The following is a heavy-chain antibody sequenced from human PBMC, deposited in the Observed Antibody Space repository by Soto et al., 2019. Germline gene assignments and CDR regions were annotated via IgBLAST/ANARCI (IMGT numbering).Heavy chain of an antibody. J-gene: IGHJ4*02. V-gene: IGHV4-59*08. CDR3: AGDSSSSRFFH. CDR2: IYYSGST. D-gene: IGHD6-6*01. Sequence: WTWIRQPPGKGLEWIGYIYYSGSTNYSPSLKSRITISLDTSKNQFSLNLSSVTAADTAVYYCAGDSSSSRFFHWGQGALVTVSS.